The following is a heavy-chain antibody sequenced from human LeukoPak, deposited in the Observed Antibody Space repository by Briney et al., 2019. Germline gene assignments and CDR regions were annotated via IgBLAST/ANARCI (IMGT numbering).Heavy chain of an antibody. J-gene: IGHJ3*02. CDR3: ARSEIKAIGEDAFDI. D-gene: IGHD2-21*01. V-gene: IGHV1-2*02. Sequence: ASVKVSCKASGYAFTDYYIHWVRQAPGQGLEWMGWNKSNSGDIHYAQKFQSRVTMTRDTSISTAYMELSRLRSDDTAVYYCARSEIKAIGEDAFDIWGQGTMVTVSS. CDR1: GYAFTDYY. CDR2: NKSNSGDI.